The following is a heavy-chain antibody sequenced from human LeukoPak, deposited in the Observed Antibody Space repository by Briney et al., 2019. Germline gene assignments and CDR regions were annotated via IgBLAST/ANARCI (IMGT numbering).Heavy chain of an antibody. CDR3: ARVRTNYYGSGSLISPSYYYYYMDV. CDR1: GYTFTSYG. Sequence: ASVKVSCKASGYTFTSYGISWVRQAPGQGLEWMGWISAYNGNTNYAQKLQGRVTMTTDTSTSTAYMELSSLRSEDTAVYYCARVRTNYYGSGSLISPSYYYYYMDVWGKGTTVTVSS. V-gene: IGHV1-18*01. D-gene: IGHD3-10*01. J-gene: IGHJ6*03. CDR2: ISAYNGNT.